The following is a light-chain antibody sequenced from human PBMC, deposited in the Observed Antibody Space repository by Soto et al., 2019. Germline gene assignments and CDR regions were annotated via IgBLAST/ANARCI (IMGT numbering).Light chain of an antibody. J-gene: IGLJ3*02. CDR1: SGSVSTSDY. CDR2: GTD. CDR3: VLYMTSGLRV. Sequence: QTVVTQEPSISVSPGGTVTLTCGLNSGSVSTSDYSSWYQKTPGQAPRTLIYGTDTRSSGVPDRFSGSIVGNKAALAITGAQAEDESDYYCVLYMTSGLRVFGGGTKLTVL. V-gene: IGLV8-61*01.